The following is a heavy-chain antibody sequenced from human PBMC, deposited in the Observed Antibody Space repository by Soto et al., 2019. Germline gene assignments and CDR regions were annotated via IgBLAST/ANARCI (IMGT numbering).Heavy chain of an antibody. D-gene: IGHD3-10*01. CDR3: ANCGVKILWFGELWGDDAFDI. Sequence: EVQLLESGGGLVQPGRSLRLSCAASGFTFSSYAMSGVRQSPGQGLECVSAISGSGGSTYYADSVKGRFTISRDNYKYPLYLQMKRLCAEYTAIYYCANCGVKILWFGELWGDDAFDIWGQGTMVTVSS. CDR2: ISGSGGST. J-gene: IGHJ3*02. V-gene: IGHV3-23*01. CDR1: GFTFSSYA.